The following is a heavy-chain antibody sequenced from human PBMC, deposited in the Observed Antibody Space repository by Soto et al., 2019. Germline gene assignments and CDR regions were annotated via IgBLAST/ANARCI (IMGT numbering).Heavy chain of an antibody. CDR1: GYSFIAYY. V-gene: IGHV1-46*03. D-gene: IGHD2-15*01. CDR3: VRPLGLLLPSSCFGP. Sequence: QVQLLQSGAEVKKPGASVKVSCKASGYSFIAYYIHWVRQAPGQGLEWMGIIDPSGGSTTYAQTLARGGILTGVTPTVTGYSEGSRLSSQATSLYYGVRPLGLLLPSSCFGPWGPRTLVSVSS. J-gene: IGHJ5*02. CDR2: IDPSGGST.